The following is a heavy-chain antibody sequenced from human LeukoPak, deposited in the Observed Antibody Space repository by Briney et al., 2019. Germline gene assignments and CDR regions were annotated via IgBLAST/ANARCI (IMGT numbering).Heavy chain of an antibody. CDR2: VGGTDGRT. CDR1: GFTFSTYN. V-gene: IGHV3-23*01. Sequence: GGSLRLSCAASGFTFSTYNMNWIRQAPGKGLEWVSAVGGTDGRTYYAAFVKGRFTISRDNSKNTLYLQMNSLRAEDTAIYYCAKDGSYYFDYWGQGTLVTVSS. CDR3: AKDGSYYFDY. J-gene: IGHJ4*02.